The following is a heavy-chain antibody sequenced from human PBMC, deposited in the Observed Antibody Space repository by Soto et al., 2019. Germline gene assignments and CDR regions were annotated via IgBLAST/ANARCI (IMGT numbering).Heavy chain of an antibody. J-gene: IGHJ4*02. CDR3: ARHFGAVWFGHSVPDY. CDR2: VDYSGTT. Sequence: PSETLSLTCTVSGDSISSSTYFWGWIRQPPGKGLEWIGSVDYSGTTYYNTSLRTRATISVDTSKNQFSLRLSSMTAADTAVYFCARHFGAVWFGHSVPDYRGQGSSVIVSS. CDR1: GDSISSSTYF. D-gene: IGHD3-10*01. V-gene: IGHV4-39*01.